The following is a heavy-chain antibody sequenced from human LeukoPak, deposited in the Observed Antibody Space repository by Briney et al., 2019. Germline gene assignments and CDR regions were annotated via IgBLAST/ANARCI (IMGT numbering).Heavy chain of an antibody. CDR2: ISSSSSYI. Sequence: SPGGSLRLSCAASGFTFSSYSMNWVRQAPGKGLEWVSSISSSSSYIYYADSVKGRFTISRDNAKNSLYLQMNSLRAEDTAVYYCARDIGMMVVVEFDYWGQGTLVTVSS. J-gene: IGHJ4*02. CDR1: GFTFSSYS. CDR3: ARDIGMMVVVEFDY. D-gene: IGHD3-22*01. V-gene: IGHV3-21*01.